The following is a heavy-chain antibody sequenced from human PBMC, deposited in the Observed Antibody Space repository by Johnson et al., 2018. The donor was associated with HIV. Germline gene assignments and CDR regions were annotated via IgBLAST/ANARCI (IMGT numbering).Heavy chain of an antibody. CDR3: ANALGI. CDR1: GFSVSSNY. J-gene: IGHJ3*02. V-gene: IGHV3-30-3*02. CDR2: ISFDGSIK. Sequence: QEKLVESGGGLVQPGGSLRLSCATSGFSVSSNYMSWVRQAPGKGLEWVAVISFDGSIKEYADSVKGRFTISRDNSKNTLYLQMNSLRTEDTAVYYCANALGIWGQGTMVTVSS.